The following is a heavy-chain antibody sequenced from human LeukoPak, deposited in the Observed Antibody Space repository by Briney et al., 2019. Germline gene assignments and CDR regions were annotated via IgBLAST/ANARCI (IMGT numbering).Heavy chain of an antibody. V-gene: IGHV3-66*01. D-gene: IGHD5-24*01. CDR3: ASCGDGYNYFDY. Sequence: PGGSLRLSCAASGLIVSSNCMSWVRQAPGKGLEWVSVIYSDAGTYYADSVKGRFTISRDNSKNALYLQMNNLRAEDTAVYYCASCGDGYNYFDYWGQGTLVTVSS. J-gene: IGHJ4*02. CDR2: IYSDAGT. CDR1: GLIVSSNC.